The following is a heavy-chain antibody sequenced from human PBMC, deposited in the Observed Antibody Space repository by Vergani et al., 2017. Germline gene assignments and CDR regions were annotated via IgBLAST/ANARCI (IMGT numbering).Heavy chain of an antibody. J-gene: IGHJ3*02. CDR1: GFTFSSYA. CDR3: AKDRQYYYDSSGYYVDAFDI. CDR2: ISGSGGST. D-gene: IGHD3-22*01. Sequence: EVQLLESGGGLVQPGGSLRLSCAASGFTFSSYAMSWVRQAPGKGLEWVSAISGSGGSTYYADSVKGRFTISRDNSKNTLYLQMNSLRAEDTAVYYCAKDRQYYYDSSGYYVDAFDIWGQGTMVTVSS. V-gene: IGHV3-23*01.